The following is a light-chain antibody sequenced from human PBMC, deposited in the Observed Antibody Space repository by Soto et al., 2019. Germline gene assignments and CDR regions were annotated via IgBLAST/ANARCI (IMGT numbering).Light chain of an antibody. Sequence: QPVLTQPASVSGSPGQSITISCTGTSSDVGGYKYVSWHQQHPGKAPKLMIYEVSNRPAGVSDRFSGSKSGNTASLTISGLQAEDEADYYCSSYTSTSTYVFGTGTKLTVL. J-gene: IGLJ1*01. V-gene: IGLV2-14*01. CDR2: EVS. CDR3: SSYTSTSTYV. CDR1: SSDVGGYKY.